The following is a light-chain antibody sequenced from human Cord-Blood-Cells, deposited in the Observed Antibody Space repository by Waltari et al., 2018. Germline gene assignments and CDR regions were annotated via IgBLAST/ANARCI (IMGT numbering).Light chain of an antibody. V-gene: IGLV2-14*01. J-gene: IGLJ1*01. CDR1: SSDVGGYNY. CDR2: DVG. Sequence: QSALTQPASVSGSPGQSTTISCTGTSSDVGGYNYVSWYQQHQGKAPKLMIYDVGNRPRGVSNLCACSKARNTACLTISGLQAEDEADYYCSSYTSSSTYVIRTGTKFTVL. CDR3: SSYTSSSTYV.